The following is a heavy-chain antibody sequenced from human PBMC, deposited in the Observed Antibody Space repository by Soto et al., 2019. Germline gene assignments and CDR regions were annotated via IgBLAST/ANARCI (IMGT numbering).Heavy chain of an antibody. J-gene: IGHJ6*02. CDR2: ITAGGTI. Sequence: QVQLVESGGGLVKPGGSLRLSCAASGFTFSDYYMTWTRQAPGKGLEWVSSITAGGTIYYTGSVKGRFTISRDNAKNSLCLQLNSLRAEDTAVYYCATDPDSSGYYGMDVWGQGTTVTVSS. D-gene: IGHD6-19*01. V-gene: IGHV3-11*01. CDR1: GFTFSDYY. CDR3: ATDPDSSGYYGMDV.